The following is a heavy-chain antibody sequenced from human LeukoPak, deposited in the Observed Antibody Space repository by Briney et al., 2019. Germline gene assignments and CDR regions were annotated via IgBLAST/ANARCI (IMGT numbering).Heavy chain of an antibody. Sequence: GGSPRLSCAASGYTFSNYAMNWVRQAPGKGLEWVSTIIGSSGSTFYADSVKGRFTISKDTSKNTLYLHMSSLRADDTAVYYCAKGGYDYVEVAYFDYWGQGTLVTVSS. D-gene: IGHD5-12*01. J-gene: IGHJ4*02. CDR3: AKGGYDYVEVAYFDY. CDR1: GYTFSNYA. V-gene: IGHV3-23*01. CDR2: IIGSSGST.